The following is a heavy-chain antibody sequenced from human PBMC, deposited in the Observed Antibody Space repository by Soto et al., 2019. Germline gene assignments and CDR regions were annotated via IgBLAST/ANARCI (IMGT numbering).Heavy chain of an antibody. CDR2: ISGSGGST. Sequence: GGSLRLSCAASGFTFSSYAMSWVRQAPGKGLEWVSAISGSGGSTYYADSVKGRFTISRDNSKNTLYLQMNSLRAEDTAVYYCAKDRSNWNNQTVQTVYGMDVWGQGTTVTVSS. CDR3: AKDRSNWNNQTVQTVYGMDV. J-gene: IGHJ6*02. V-gene: IGHV3-23*01. CDR1: GFTFSSYA. D-gene: IGHD1-20*01.